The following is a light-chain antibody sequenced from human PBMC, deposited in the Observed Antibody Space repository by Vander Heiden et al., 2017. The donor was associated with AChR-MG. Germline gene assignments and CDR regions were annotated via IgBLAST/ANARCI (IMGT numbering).Light chain of an antibody. CDR3: QLDKNWART. Sequence: IVMTQSPAPLSVSSVDRATLSCRASQSVSSNLAWYQRNPGQAPRLLIYGASNSATGTPARFRRRRSGTEFTLTISSLQSEDIAVYYCQLDKNWARTFDPAGREEIQ. J-gene: IGKJ1*01. CDR2: GAS. CDR1: QSVSSN. V-gene: IGKV3-15*01.